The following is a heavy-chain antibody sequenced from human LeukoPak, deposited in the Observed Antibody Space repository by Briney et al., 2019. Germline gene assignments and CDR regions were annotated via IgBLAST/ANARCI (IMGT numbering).Heavy chain of an antibody. J-gene: IGHJ4*02. CDR2: ISGSGGST. V-gene: IGHV3-23*01. CDR3: AKLGGSYRSFDY. Sequence: GSLRLSCAASGFTFSSYAMSWVRQAPGKGLEWVSAISGSGGSTYYADSVKGRFTISRDNSKNTLYLQMNSLRAEDTAVYYCAKLGGSYRSFDYWGQGTLVTVSS. D-gene: IGHD1-26*01. CDR1: GFTFSSYA.